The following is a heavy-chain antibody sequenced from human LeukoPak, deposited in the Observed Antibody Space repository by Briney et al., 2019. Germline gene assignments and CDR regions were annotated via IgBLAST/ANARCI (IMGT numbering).Heavy chain of an antibody. CDR1: GFTFSSYG. D-gene: IGHD3-16*01. V-gene: IGHV3-74*01. J-gene: IGHJ3*02. CDR2: IYSDGSRT. CDR3: TRGGRGGAFDI. Sequence: PGGSLRLSCAASGFTFSSYGMHWVRQGPGKGLVWVSRIYSDGSRTTYADSVKGRFTISGDNAKNTLYLQMNSLRVEDTAMYYCTRGGRGGAFDIWGRGTMVTVSS.